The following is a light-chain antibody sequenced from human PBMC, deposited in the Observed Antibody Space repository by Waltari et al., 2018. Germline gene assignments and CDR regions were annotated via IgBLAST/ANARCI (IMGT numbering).Light chain of an antibody. V-gene: IGKV3-20*01. CDR3: RQYGSSPRT. CDR2: GAS. J-gene: IGKJ1*01. CDR1: QSVTSNY. Sequence: EIVLTQSPGTLSLSPGETATLSCRASQSVTSNYLAWYQQKPGQAPRLLISGASSRATDIPDRFIGGGSGTDFTLTISRLETEDFGVYHCRQYGSSPRTFGQGTKVEIK.